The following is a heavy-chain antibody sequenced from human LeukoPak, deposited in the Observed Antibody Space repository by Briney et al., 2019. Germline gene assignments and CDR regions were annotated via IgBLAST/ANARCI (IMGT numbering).Heavy chain of an antibody. CDR3: ASRDGYNQFADY. Sequence: SETLSLTCTVSGGSISSYYWSWIRQPPGKGLEWIGYIYYSGSTNYNPSLKSRVTISVDTSKNQFSLKLSSVTAADTAVYYCASRDGYNQFADYWGQGTLVTVSS. D-gene: IGHD5-24*01. CDR1: GGSISSYY. CDR2: IYYSGST. J-gene: IGHJ4*02. V-gene: IGHV4-59*01.